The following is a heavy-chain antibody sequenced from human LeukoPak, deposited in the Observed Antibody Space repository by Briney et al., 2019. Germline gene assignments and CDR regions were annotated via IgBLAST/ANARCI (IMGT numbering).Heavy chain of an antibody. CDR2: ISGYNGNT. Sequence: ASVKVSCKASGYVFTSYGISWVRQAPGQGLEWMGWISGYNGNTYYAQKFQGRVTMTTDTSTSTAYMELRSLRSDDTAVYYCAMKAVPRPRLYDAFDFWGQGTVVTVSS. CDR3: AMKAVPRPRLYDAFDF. V-gene: IGHV1-18*01. CDR1: GYVFTSYG. D-gene: IGHD2-2*02. J-gene: IGHJ3*01.